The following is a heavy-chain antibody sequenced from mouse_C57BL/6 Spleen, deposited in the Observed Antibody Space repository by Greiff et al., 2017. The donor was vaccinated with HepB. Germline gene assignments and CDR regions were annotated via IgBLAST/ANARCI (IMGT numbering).Heavy chain of an antibody. CDR1: GYTFTSYW. CDR2: IDPSDSYT. D-gene: IGHD2-1*01. CDR3: ARQDGNYGYFDV. Sequence: VQLQQPGAELVKPGASVKLSCKASGYTFTSYWMQWVNQRPGQGLEWIGEIDPSDSYTNYNQKFKGKATLTVDTSSSTAYMQLSSLTSEDSAVYYCARQDGNYGYFDVWGTGTTVTVSS. J-gene: IGHJ1*03. V-gene: IGHV1-50*01.